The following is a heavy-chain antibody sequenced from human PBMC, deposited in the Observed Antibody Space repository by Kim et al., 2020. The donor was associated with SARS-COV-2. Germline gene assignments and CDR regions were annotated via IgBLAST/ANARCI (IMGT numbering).Heavy chain of an antibody. CDR3: ARASDMIGYYYYGMDV. D-gene: IGHD3-22*01. J-gene: IGHJ6*02. V-gene: IGHV3-30*01. Sequence: SVKGRFTIPRDDSESTLYLHVNSLRAEDTAVYYCARASDMIGYYYYGMDVWGQGTTVTVSS.